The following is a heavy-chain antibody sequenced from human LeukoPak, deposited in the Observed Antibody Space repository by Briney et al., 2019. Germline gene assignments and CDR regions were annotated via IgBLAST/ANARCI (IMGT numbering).Heavy chain of an antibody. CDR1: GGSFTNYA. CDR3: ATDGLVTTNYYYGMDV. D-gene: IGHD4-17*01. CDR2: IIPMFGTT. Sequence: ASVKVSCKASGGSFTNYAISWVRQAPGQGPDWMGGIIPMFGTTTYARKFQGRVTMTEDTSTDTAYMELSSLRSEDTAVYYCATDGLVTTNYYYGMDVWGQGTTVTVSS. J-gene: IGHJ6*02. V-gene: IGHV1-69*06.